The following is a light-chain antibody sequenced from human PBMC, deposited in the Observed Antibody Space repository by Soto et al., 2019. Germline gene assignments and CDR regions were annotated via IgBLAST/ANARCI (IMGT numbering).Light chain of an antibody. Sequence: IVLTQSPATLSLSPWERATLSCRTSQSVSSYLAWYQQKPGQAPRLLIYDASNRATGIPARFSGSGSGTEFNLTISSLQSEDFAVYFCQQYDDWLRLTFGQGTKVDIK. CDR2: DAS. CDR3: QQYDDWLRLT. V-gene: IGKV3-11*01. J-gene: IGKJ4*01. CDR1: QSVSSY.